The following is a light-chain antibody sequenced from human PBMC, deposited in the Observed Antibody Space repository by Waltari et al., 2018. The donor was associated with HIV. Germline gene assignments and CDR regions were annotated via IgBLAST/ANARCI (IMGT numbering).Light chain of an antibody. J-gene: IGLJ2*01. CDR3: QAWDSSAVV. CDR2: QDN. V-gene: IGLV3-1*01. CDR1: KLGDKY. Sequence: SSELTPPPSVSVSPGQTARITCPGDKLGDKYVCWYQQKPGQSPLLVIYQDNMRPAGIPERFSGSNSGNTATLTISGTQAMDEADYYCQAWDSSAVVFGGGTKLTVL.